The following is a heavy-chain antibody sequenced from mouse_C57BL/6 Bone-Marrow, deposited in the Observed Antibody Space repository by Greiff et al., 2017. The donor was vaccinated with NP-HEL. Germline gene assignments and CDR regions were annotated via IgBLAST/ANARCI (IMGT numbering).Heavy chain of an antibody. Sequence: VQLQQPGAELVMPGASVKLSCKASGYTFTSYWMHWVKQRPGQGLEWIGEIDPSDSYTNYNQKFKGKSTLTVDKSSSTAYMQLSSLTSEDSAVYYCARAPITTQNAMDYWGQGTSVTVSS. D-gene: IGHD1-1*01. CDR3: ARAPITTQNAMDY. V-gene: IGHV1-69*01. J-gene: IGHJ4*01. CDR1: GYTFTSYW. CDR2: IDPSDSYT.